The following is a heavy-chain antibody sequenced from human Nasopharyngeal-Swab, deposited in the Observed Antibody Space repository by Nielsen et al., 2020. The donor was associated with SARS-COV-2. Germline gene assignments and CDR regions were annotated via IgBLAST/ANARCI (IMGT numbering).Heavy chain of an antibody. CDR3: ARGGGDAYNPIDF. V-gene: IGHV3-53*01. Sequence: GESLKISCAASGFIVSNTYMSWVRQAPGKGLEWVSLLYSGSNTYYTDSVKGRFTVSRDKSKNTLYLQMNSLRADDTAVYFCARGGGDAYNPIDFWGQGTLVTVSS. CDR1: GFIVSNTY. CDR2: LYSGSNT. J-gene: IGHJ4*02. D-gene: IGHD5-24*01.